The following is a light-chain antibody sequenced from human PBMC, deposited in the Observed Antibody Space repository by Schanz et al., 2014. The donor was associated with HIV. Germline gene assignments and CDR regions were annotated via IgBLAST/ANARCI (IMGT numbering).Light chain of an antibody. CDR1: SSDVGAYNL. J-gene: IGLJ1*01. Sequence: QSALTQPASVSGSPGQSITISCTGTSSDVGAYNLVSWYQQHPGKAPRLMIYEVTKRPSGVSNRFSGSKSGNPASLTISGLQAEDEADYYCSSYTSSNTHVFGSGTKLTVL. CDR2: EVT. V-gene: IGLV2-14*02. CDR3: SSYTSSNTHV.